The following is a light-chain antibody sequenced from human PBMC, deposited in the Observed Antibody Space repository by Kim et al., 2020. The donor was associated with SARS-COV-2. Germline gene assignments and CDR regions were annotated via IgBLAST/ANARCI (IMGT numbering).Light chain of an antibody. CDR3: LQHESRPWT. J-gene: IGKJ1*01. Sequence: ASVGDRVIITCRASQGVRTDLAWYQHKPGKAPKRLIYAASLLQTGVPARFSGSGLGTEFTLTISNLQPEDFATYYCLQHESRPWTFGQGTKVDIK. V-gene: IGKV1-17*02. CDR1: QGVRTD. CDR2: AAS.